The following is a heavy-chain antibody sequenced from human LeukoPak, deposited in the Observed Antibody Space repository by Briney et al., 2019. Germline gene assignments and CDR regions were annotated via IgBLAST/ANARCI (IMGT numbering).Heavy chain of an antibody. CDR3: AREGYGVNHYGMDV. J-gene: IGHJ6*02. Sequence: SETLSLTCTVSGGSISSYYWSWIRQPPGKGLEWIGYINYSGSTKYNPSLKSRVTISIDTSKNQFSLKLSSVTAADTAVYYCAREGYGVNHYGMDVWGQGTTVTVSS. D-gene: IGHD4-17*01. CDR1: GGSISSYY. CDR2: INYSGST. V-gene: IGHV4-59*01.